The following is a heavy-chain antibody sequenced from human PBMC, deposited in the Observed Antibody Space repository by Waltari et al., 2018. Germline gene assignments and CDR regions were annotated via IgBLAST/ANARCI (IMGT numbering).Heavy chain of an antibody. J-gene: IGHJ5*02. CDR1: GYTFTSYA. Sequence: QVQLVQSGAEVKKPGASVKVSCKASGYTFTSYAMHWVRQAPGHRLEWMGWINAGNGNTKYSQKFQGRVTITRDTSASTAYMELSSLRSEDTAVYYCARRRITMVRGVPGGDWFDPWGQGTLVTVSS. CDR2: INAGNGNT. CDR3: ARRRITMVRGVPGGDWFDP. V-gene: IGHV1-3*01. D-gene: IGHD3-10*01.